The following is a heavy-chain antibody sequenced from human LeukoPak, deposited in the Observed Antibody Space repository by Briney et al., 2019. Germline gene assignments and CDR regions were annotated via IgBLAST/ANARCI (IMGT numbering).Heavy chain of an antibody. V-gene: IGHV3-7*03. Sequence: GGSLRLSCAASGFTFSSYWMSWVRQAPGKGLEWVANIEQDESEKYYVDSVKGRFTISRDNAKNSLYLQMNSLRAEDTAVYYCARDFGRGRSSGWYSDYFDYWGQGTLVTVSS. CDR1: GFTFSSYW. CDR2: IEQDESEK. D-gene: IGHD6-19*01. J-gene: IGHJ4*02. CDR3: ARDFGRGRSSGWYSDYFDY.